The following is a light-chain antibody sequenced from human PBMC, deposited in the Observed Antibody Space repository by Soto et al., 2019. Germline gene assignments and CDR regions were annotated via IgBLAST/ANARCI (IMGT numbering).Light chain of an antibody. Sequence: EIVLTQSPGTLSLSPGERATLSCRASQSVSSSYLAWYQQKPGQAPRLLLYGASSRATGIPDRFSGSGSGTDFTLTINRLEPEYFAVYYCQQYGTSPWTFGQGTKVEIK. CDR3: QQYGTSPWT. J-gene: IGKJ1*01. CDR1: QSVSSSY. V-gene: IGKV3-20*01. CDR2: GAS.